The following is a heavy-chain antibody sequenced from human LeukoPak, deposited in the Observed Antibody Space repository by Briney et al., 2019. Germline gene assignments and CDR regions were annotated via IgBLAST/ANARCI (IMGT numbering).Heavy chain of an antibody. V-gene: IGHV1-8*01. J-gene: IGHJ4*02. Sequence: ASVKVSCKASGYTFTSYDISWVRQATGQGLEWMGWMNPNSGNTGYAQKFKGRGTMTRNTSISTAYLELSSLRSEDTAVYYCAREMVREIRWLDNWGQGTLVTVSS. CDR1: GYTFTSYD. D-gene: IGHD3-10*01. CDR2: MNPNSGNT. CDR3: AREMVREIRWLDN.